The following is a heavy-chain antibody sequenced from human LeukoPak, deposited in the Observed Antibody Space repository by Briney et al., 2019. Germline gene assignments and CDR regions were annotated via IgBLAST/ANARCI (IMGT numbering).Heavy chain of an antibody. CDR1: GYTFTSYY. V-gene: IGHV1-46*01. J-gene: IGHJ3*02. D-gene: IGHD6-19*01. Sequence: ASVKVSCKASGYTFTSYYMHWVRQAPGQGLEWMGIINPSGGSTSYAQKFQGRVTMTRDMSTSTVYMELSSLRPEDTAVYYCAREIAVAPDAFDIWGQGTMVTVSS. CDR2: INPSGGST. CDR3: AREIAVAPDAFDI.